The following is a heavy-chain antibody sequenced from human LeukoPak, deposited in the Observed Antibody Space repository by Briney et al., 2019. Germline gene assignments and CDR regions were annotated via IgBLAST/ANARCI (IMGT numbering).Heavy chain of an antibody. Sequence: ASVKVSCKASGYTFTGYYMHWVRQAPGQGLEWMGWINPNSGGTNYAQKFQGRVTMTRDTSISTAYMEPSRLRSDDTAVYYCARESIVVVVAATGIDYWGQGTLVTVSS. CDR1: GYTFTGYY. CDR3: ARESIVVVVAATGIDY. D-gene: IGHD2-15*01. V-gene: IGHV1-2*02. CDR2: INPNSGGT. J-gene: IGHJ4*02.